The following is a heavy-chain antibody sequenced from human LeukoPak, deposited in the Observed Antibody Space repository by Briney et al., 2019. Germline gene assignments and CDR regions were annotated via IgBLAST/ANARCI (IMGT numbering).Heavy chain of an antibody. CDR3: ASSGSYGSGPTMLRRYYYGMDV. V-gene: IGHV4-34*01. Sequence: SDTLSLTCAVYGGSFSGYYWSWIRQPPGKGLEWIGEINHSGSTNYNPSLKSRVTISVETSKNQFSLKLSSVTAADTAVYYCASSGSYGSGPTMLRRYYYGMDVWGQGTTVTVSS. CDR1: GGSFSGYY. D-gene: IGHD3-10*01. J-gene: IGHJ6*02. CDR2: INHSGST.